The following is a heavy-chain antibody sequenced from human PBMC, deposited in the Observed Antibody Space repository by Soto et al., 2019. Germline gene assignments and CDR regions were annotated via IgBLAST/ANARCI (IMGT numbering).Heavy chain of an antibody. CDR2: IIPIFGTA. D-gene: IGHD5-12*01. V-gene: IGHV1-69*01. CDR3: AHNPYSGYENHYYYYGMDV. J-gene: IGHJ6*02. Sequence: QVQLVQSGAEVQKPGSSVKVSCKASGGTFSSYAISWVRQAPGQGLEWMGGIIPIFGTANYAQKFQGRVTSTADESTSTAYMELSSLRSDDTAVYYCAHNPYSGYENHYYYYGMDVWGQGTTVTVSS. CDR1: GGTFSSYA.